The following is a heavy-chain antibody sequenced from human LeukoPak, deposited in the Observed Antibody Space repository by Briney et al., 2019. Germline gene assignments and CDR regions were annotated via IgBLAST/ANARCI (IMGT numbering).Heavy chain of an antibody. CDR3: AKVGSRGYYLNY. CDR1: GFTFSNYA. D-gene: IGHD3-22*01. CDR2: INGSGGST. Sequence: GGSLRLSCAASGFTFSNYAMSWVRQAPGKGLEWGSAINGSGGSTYYADCVKGRFTISSDNSKNTLKLQMNSMRDEDTAVYYCAKVGSRGYYLNYWGKGTLVTVCS. V-gene: IGHV3-23*01. J-gene: IGHJ4*02.